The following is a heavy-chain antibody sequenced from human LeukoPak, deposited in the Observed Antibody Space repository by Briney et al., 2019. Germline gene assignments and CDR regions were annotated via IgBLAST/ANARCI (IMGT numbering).Heavy chain of an antibody. J-gene: IGHJ3*02. D-gene: IGHD6-25*01. CDR1: GGSFSGYY. Sequence: SETLSLTCAVYGGSFSGYYWSWIRQPPGKGLEWIGEINHSGSTNYNPSLKSRVTISVDTSKNQFSLKLSSVTAADTAVYYCARGLQRNDAFDIWGQGTMVTVSS. CDR2: INHSGST. CDR3: ARGLQRNDAFDI. V-gene: IGHV4-34*01.